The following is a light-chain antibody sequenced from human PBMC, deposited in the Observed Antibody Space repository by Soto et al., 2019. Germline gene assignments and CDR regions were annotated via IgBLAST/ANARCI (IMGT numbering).Light chain of an antibody. CDR2: EVN. Sequence: QSALTQPASVSGSPGQSIAISCTGTSNDVGGYNRVSWYQQHPGKAPRLLIYEVNNRPSGVSSRFSASKSGKTASLTISGLQAEDEADYYCNSYTRADTYVFGTGTKVTVL. V-gene: IGLV2-14*01. CDR1: SNDVGGYNR. J-gene: IGLJ1*01. CDR3: NSYTRADTYV.